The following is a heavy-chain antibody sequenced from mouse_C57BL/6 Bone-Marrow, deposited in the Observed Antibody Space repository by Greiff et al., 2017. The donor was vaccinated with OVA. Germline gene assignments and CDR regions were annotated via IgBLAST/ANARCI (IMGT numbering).Heavy chain of an antibody. J-gene: IGHJ4*01. Sequence: QVHVKQSGAELVRPGASVKLSCKASGYTFTDYYINWVKQRPGQGLEWIARIYPGSGNTYYNEKFKGKATLTAEKSSSTAYMQLSSLTSEDSAVYFCARADYIYAMDYWGQGTSVTVSS. V-gene: IGHV1-76*01. CDR1: GYTFTDYY. D-gene: IGHD2-4*01. CDR3: ARADYIYAMDY. CDR2: IYPGSGNT.